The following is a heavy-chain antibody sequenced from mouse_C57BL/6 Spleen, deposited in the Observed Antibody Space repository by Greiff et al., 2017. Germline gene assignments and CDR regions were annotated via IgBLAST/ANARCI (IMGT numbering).Heavy chain of an antibody. Sequence: QVRLQQPGAELVKPGASVKLSCKASGYTFTSYWMQWVKQRPGQGLEWIGEIDPSDSYTNYNQKFKGKATLTVDTSSSTAYMQLSSLTSEDSAVYYWARRSTVVATDYWGQGTTLTVSS. J-gene: IGHJ2*01. V-gene: IGHV1-50*01. CDR1: GYTFTSYW. CDR2: IDPSDSYT. D-gene: IGHD1-1*01. CDR3: ARRSTVVATDY.